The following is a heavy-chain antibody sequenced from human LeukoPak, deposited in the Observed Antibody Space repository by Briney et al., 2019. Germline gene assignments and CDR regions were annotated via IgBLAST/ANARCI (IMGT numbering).Heavy chain of an antibody. D-gene: IGHD3-22*01. CDR1: GYTFTNYA. CDR2: INTNTGNP. V-gene: IGHV7-4-1*02. J-gene: IGHJ4*02. Sequence: ASVKVSCKASGYTFTNYAMNCVRQAPGQGLEWMGWINTNTGNPTYAQGFTGRFVFSLDTSVTTAYLQISSLKAEDTAVYYCAREEYYDSSAPTNFDYWGQGTLVTVSS. CDR3: AREEYYDSSAPTNFDY.